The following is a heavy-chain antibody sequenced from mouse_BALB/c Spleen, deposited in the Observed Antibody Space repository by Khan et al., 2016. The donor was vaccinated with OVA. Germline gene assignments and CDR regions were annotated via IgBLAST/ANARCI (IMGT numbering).Heavy chain of an antibody. CDR3: ARQPYYHYNILDY. V-gene: IGHV2-6-1*01. CDR2: IWSDGST. Sequence: VQLKESGPGLAVPSQSLSITCTISGFSLTNYGVHWVRQPPGKGLEWLVVIWSDGSTTYNSALKSRLTITKDNSQSQVFLKMNSLQTDDTAIYFCARQPYYHYNILDYWGQGTSVTVSS. J-gene: IGHJ4*01. CDR1: GFSLTNYG. D-gene: IGHD2-4*01.